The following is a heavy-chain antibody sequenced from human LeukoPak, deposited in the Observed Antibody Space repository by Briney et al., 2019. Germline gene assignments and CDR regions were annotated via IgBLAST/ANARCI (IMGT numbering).Heavy chain of an antibody. J-gene: IGHJ4*02. V-gene: IGHV5-51*01. D-gene: IGHD6-13*01. CDR2: IYPGDSDT. Sequence: GESLKISCQGSGFSFSNYWFGWVRQMPGRGLERMGIIYPGDSDTRYSPSFQGQVIISADKSINTAYLQWSSLRASDSAMYYCARLESAAVHPFDFWGQGTLVTVSS. CDR1: GFSFSNYW. CDR3: ARLESAAVHPFDF.